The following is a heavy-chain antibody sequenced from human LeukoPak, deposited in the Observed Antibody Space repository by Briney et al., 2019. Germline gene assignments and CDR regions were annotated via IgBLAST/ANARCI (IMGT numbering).Heavy chain of an antibody. CDR3: ARAPTAMGAYFDY. V-gene: IGHV4-59*02. J-gene: IGHJ4*02. CDR2: IYYSGST. Sequence: PSETLSLTCTVSGGSVSSYYWSWIRQPPGKGLEWIGYIYYSGSTNYNPSLKSRVTISVDTSKNQFSLKLSSVTAADTAVYYCARAPTAMGAYFDYWGQGTLVTVSS. D-gene: IGHD5-18*01. CDR1: GGSVSSYY.